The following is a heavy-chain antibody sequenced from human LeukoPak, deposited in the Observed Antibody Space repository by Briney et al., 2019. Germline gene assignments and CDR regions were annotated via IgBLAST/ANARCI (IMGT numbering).Heavy chain of an antibody. CDR2: IYHSGST. Sequence: SETLSLTCTVSGGSISSGGYYWSWIRQPPGKGLEWIGYIYHSGSTYYNPSLKSRVTISVDRSKNQFSLKLSSVTAADTAVYYCARDAYTYYYGSGSFDYWGQGTLVTVSS. CDR1: GGSISSGGYY. D-gene: IGHD3-10*01. J-gene: IGHJ4*02. V-gene: IGHV4-30-2*01. CDR3: ARDAYTYYYGSGSFDY.